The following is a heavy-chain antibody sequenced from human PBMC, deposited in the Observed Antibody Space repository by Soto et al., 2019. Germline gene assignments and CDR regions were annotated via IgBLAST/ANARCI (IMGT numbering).Heavy chain of an antibody. D-gene: IGHD1-20*01. V-gene: IGHV7-4-1*01. CDR3: AREGSITGTKY. CDR2: INTNTGNP. Sequence: ASVKVSCKASGYTFTSYAMSWVRQAPGQGLEWMGWINTNTGNPTYAQGFTGRFVFSLDTSVSTAYLQICSLKAEDTAVYYCAREGSITGTKYWGQGTLVTVSS. J-gene: IGHJ4*02. CDR1: GYTFTSYA.